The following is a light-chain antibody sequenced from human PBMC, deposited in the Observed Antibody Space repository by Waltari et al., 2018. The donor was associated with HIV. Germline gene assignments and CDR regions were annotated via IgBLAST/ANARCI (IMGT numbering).Light chain of an antibody. CDR2: RND. V-gene: IGLV1-47*01. Sequence: QSVLTQPPSASGTPGQRVPISCSGSSSTIASNYVYWYQQIPGTAPKLLIYRNDQRPSGVPDRFSGSKSGTSASLAISGLRSEDEADYYCAVWDDSLSGLFGTGTKVTVL. CDR1: SSTIASNY. J-gene: IGLJ1*01. CDR3: AVWDDSLSGL.